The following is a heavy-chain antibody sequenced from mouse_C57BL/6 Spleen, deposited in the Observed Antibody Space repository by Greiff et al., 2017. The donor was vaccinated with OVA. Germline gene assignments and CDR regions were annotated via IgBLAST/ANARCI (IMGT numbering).Heavy chain of an antibody. CDR3: ARELTGTRGVDY. Sequence: QVQLQQPGAELVMPGASVKLSCKASGYTFTSYWMHWVKQRPGQGLEWIGEIDPSDSYTNYNQKFKGKSTLTVDKSSSTAYMQLSSLTSEDSAVYYCARELTGTRGVDYWGQGTTLTVSS. V-gene: IGHV1-69*01. CDR1: GYTFTSYW. D-gene: IGHD4-1*01. CDR2: IDPSDSYT. J-gene: IGHJ2*01.